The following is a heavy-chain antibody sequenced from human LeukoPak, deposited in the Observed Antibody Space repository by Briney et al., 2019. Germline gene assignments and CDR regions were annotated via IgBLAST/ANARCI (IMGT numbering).Heavy chain of an antibody. V-gene: IGHV3-30*04. CDR1: GFTFSSYA. D-gene: IGHD3-3*01. J-gene: IGHJ4*02. CDR3: ARADGPTRFTVFGVVIPLFDAN. CDR2: ISNDGSME. Sequence: PGGSLRLSCAASGFTFSSYAMHWVRQAPGKGLEWVAVISNDGSMEYYADSVKGRFTISRDSSKNALYLQMNSLRAEDTAIYYCARADGPTRFTVFGVVIPLFDANWGQGTLVTVSS.